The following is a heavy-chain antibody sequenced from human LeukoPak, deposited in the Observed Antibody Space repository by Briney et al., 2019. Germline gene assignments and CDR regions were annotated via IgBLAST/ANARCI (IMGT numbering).Heavy chain of an antibody. V-gene: IGHV4-59*01. CDR2: IYYSGST. CDR1: GGSISSYY. CDR3: ARSRYSSSSPLDY. Sequence: SETLSLTCTVSGGSISSYYWSWIRQPPGKGLEWIGYIYYSGSTNYNPSLKSRVTISVDTSKNQFSLKLNSVTAADTAVYYCARSRYSSSSPLDYWGQGTLVTVSS. J-gene: IGHJ4*02. D-gene: IGHD6-6*01.